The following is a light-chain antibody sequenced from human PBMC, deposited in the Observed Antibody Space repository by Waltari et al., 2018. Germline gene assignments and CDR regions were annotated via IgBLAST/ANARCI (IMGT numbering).Light chain of an antibody. CDR2: WAS. V-gene: IGKV4-1*01. CDR3: QQYYSTPYT. J-gene: IGKJ2*01. CDR1: QNVLYNSNNKNY. Sequence: IVMTQSPDSLAVSLVERATINCQSSQNVLYNSNNKNYLAWYQQKPGQHPKWFIYWASTRESGVPDRFSGRGSGTDFTLTISSLQAEDVAVYYCQQYYSTPYTFGQGTKLEIK.